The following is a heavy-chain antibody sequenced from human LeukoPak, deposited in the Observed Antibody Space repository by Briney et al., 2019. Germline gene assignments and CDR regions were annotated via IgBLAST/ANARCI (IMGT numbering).Heavy chain of an antibody. Sequence: PSETLSLTCTVSGGSISSYYWSWIRQPPGKGLEWIGYIYYSGSTIYNPSLKSRVTISVDTSKTQFSLKLSSVTAADTAVYYCARSYCGGGSCGAFDIWGQGTMVTVSS. D-gene: IGHD2-15*01. J-gene: IGHJ3*02. V-gene: IGHV4-59*08. CDR2: IYYSGST. CDR3: ARSYCGGGSCGAFDI. CDR1: GGSISSYY.